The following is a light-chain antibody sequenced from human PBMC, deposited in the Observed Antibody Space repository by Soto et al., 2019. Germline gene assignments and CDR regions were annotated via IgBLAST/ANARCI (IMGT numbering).Light chain of an antibody. CDR3: AAWDDSLNGLV. V-gene: IGLV1-44*01. J-gene: IGLJ2*01. Sequence: QSALTQPPSASGTPGQRVTISSSGSRSNIGSNTVNWYRQLPGTAPKLLIYSNDQRPSGVPDRFSGSKSGTSASLAISGLQSEDEADYYCAAWDDSLNGLVFGGGTKLTVL. CDR1: RSNIGSNT. CDR2: SND.